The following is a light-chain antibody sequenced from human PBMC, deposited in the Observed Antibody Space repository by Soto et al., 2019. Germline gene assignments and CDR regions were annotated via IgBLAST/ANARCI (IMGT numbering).Light chain of an antibody. CDR1: QSVSSN. V-gene: IGKV3-15*01. CDR2: GAS. Sequence: EIVMTQSPATLSVSPGERATLSCRASQSVSSNLAWYQQQPGQAPRLLIYGASTRATGIPARFSGSGSGTEFTLTISSLQSEDFAVYYWQQYNNLPLTFGGGTKVEIK. J-gene: IGKJ4*01. CDR3: QQYNNLPLT.